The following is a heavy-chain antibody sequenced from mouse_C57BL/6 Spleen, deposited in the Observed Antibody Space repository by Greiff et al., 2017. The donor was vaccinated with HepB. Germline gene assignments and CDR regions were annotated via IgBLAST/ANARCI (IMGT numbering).Heavy chain of an antibody. D-gene: IGHD1-1*01. CDR2: IYPGDGDT. CDR3: ARGGYYGSSAWFAY. J-gene: IGHJ3*01. Sequence: VQLQQSGPELVKPGASVKISCKASGYAFSSSWMNWVKQRPGKGLEWIGRIYPGDGDTNYNGKFKGKATLTADKSSSTADMQLSSLTSEDSAVYFCARGGYYGSSAWFAYWGQGTLVTVSA. V-gene: IGHV1-82*01. CDR1: GYAFSSSW.